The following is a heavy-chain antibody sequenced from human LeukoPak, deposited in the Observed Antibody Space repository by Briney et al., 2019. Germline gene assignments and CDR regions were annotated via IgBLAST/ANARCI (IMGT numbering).Heavy chain of an antibody. Sequence: SETLSLTCTVSGYSISSGYYWGWIRQPPGKGLEWIGSIYHSGSTYYNPSLKSRVTISVDTSKNQFSLKLSSVTAADTAVYCCARGSHSSSMYNCFDPWGQGTLVTVSS. CDR1: GYSISSGYY. CDR2: IYHSGST. D-gene: IGHD6-6*01. V-gene: IGHV4-38-2*02. J-gene: IGHJ5*02. CDR3: ARGSHSSSMYNCFDP.